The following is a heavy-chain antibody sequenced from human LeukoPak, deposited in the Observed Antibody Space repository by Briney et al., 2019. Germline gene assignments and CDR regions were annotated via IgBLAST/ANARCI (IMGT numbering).Heavy chain of an antibody. CDR3: ARRDLPNALDI. V-gene: IGHV3-30*03. CDR1: GFTFSGYG. D-gene: IGHD5-24*01. CDR2: ISYDGSNK. J-gene: IGHJ3*02. Sequence: GRSLRLSCAASGFTFSGYGMHWVRQAPGKGLEWVAVISYDGSNKYYADSVKGRFTISRDNSKNTLYLQMNSLRAEDTAVYYCARRDLPNALDIWGQGTMVTVSS.